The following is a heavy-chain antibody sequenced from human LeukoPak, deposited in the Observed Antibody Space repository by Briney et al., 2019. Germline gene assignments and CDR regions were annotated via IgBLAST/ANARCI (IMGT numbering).Heavy chain of an antibody. Sequence: GGSLRLSCSGSGFTFSSYAMHWVRQAPGKGLEWVAVISYDGSNKYYADSVKGRFTISRDNSKNTLYLQMNSLRAEDTAVYYCARADGDYWGQGTLVTVSS. J-gene: IGHJ4*02. CDR2: ISYDGSNK. V-gene: IGHV3-30-3*01. D-gene: IGHD6-6*01. CDR3: ARADGDY. CDR1: GFTFSSYA.